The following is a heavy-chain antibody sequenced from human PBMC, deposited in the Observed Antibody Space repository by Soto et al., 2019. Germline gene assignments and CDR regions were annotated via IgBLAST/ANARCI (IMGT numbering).Heavy chain of an antibody. J-gene: IGHJ6*02. CDR1: GGTFSSYA. V-gene: IGHV1-69*13. CDR2: IIPIFGTA. CDR3: SVVDYYYGMDV. Sequence: GASVKVSCKASGGTFSSYAISWVRQAPGQGLEWMGGIIPIFGTANYAQKFQGRVTITADESTSTAYMELSSLRPEDTAVYYCSVVDYYYGMDVWGQGTTVTVSS.